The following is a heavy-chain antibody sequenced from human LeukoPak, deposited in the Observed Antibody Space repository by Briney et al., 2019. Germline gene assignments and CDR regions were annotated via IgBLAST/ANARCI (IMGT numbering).Heavy chain of an antibody. CDR2: IIPIFGTA. Sequence: SVKVSCKASGGTFSSYAISWVRQAPGQGLEWMGGIIPIFGTANYAQKFQGRVTITADESTSTAYMELSSLRSEDTAVYYCARDRRITMVRGVIPSYYMDVWGKGTTVTISS. CDR1: GGTFSSYA. D-gene: IGHD3-10*01. CDR3: ARDRRITMVRGVIPSYYMDV. V-gene: IGHV1-69*13. J-gene: IGHJ6*03.